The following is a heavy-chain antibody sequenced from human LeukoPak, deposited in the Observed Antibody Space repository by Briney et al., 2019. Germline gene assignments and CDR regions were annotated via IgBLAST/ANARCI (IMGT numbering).Heavy chain of an antibody. CDR3: ARDTGYYYGMDV. CDR1: GGSISSGGYA. CDR2: IYHSGST. D-gene: IGHD2-8*02. J-gene: IGHJ6*02. Sequence: PSETLSLACAVSGGSISSGGYAWSWILQPPGKGLEWIGYIYHSGSTHYNPSLKSRVTISVDWSKNQFSLKLSSVTAADTAVYYCARDTGYYYGMDVWGQGTTVTVSS. V-gene: IGHV4-30-2*01.